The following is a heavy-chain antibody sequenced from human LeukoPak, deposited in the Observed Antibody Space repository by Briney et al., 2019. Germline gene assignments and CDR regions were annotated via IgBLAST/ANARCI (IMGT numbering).Heavy chain of an antibody. V-gene: IGHV3-48*03. CDR1: GFTFSNSE. CDR2: ISGSGGST. CDR3: ARDPGYSSSWFDY. D-gene: IGHD6-13*01. J-gene: IGHJ4*02. Sequence: GGSLRLSCAASGFTFSNSEMNWVRQAPGKGLEWVSAISGSGGSTYYADSVKGRFTISRDNAKNSLYLQMNSLRAEDTAVYYCARDPGYSSSWFDYWGQGTLVTVSS.